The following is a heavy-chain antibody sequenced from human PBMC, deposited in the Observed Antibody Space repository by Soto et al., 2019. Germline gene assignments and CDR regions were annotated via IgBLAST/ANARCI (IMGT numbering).Heavy chain of an antibody. Sequence: GGSLRLSFAASGFTFSSYGMHWVRQAPGKGLEWVAVISYDGSNKYYADSVKGRFTISRDNSKNTLYLQMNSLRAEDTAVYYCAKDKEVGATTKSRYYYYYYGMDVWGQGTTVTVSS. V-gene: IGHV3-30*18. CDR3: AKDKEVGATTKSRYYYYYYGMDV. D-gene: IGHD1-26*01. CDR1: GFTFSSYG. J-gene: IGHJ6*02. CDR2: ISYDGSNK.